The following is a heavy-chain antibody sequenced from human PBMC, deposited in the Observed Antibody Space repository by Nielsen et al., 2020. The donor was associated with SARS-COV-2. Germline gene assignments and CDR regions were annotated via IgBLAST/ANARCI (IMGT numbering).Heavy chain of an antibody. Sequence: GGSLRLSCAASGFTFSSYAMSWVRQAPGKGLEWVSAISGSGGSTYYADSVKGRFTISRDNSKNTLYLQMNSLRAEDTAVYYCAKIPAAAGSFGDAFDIWGQGTMVTVSS. CDR1: GFTFSSYA. J-gene: IGHJ3*02. D-gene: IGHD6-13*01. CDR3: AKIPAAAGSFGDAFDI. CDR2: ISGSGGST. V-gene: IGHV3-23*01.